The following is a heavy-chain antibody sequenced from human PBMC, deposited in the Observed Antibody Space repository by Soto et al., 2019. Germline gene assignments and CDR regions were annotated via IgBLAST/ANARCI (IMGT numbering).Heavy chain of an antibody. J-gene: IGHJ6*02. CDR2: IYYSGST. CDR3: ARVSTTAGYYGMDV. CDR1: GGSISSGCYY. D-gene: IGHD1-1*01. Sequence: SETLSLTCTISGGSISSGCYYWSWIRQHPGKGLEWIGYIYYSGSTYYNPSLKSRVTISVDTSKNQFSLKLSSVTAADTAVYYCARVSTTAGYYGMDVWGQGTTVTVSS. V-gene: IGHV4-31*03.